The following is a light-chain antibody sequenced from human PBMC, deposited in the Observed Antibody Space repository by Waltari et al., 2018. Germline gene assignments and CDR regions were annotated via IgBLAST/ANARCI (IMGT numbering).Light chain of an antibody. CDR2: DVP. V-gene: IGLV2-11*01. Sequence: QSALTQPRSVSGSPGQSVAISCTGTSSDGGGYNYVSSYQQHPGKAPKPTIYDVPERPSGVPDRFSGSKSGNTASLTVSGLQAEDEADYYCCSFAAGDAYVFGTGTKVSVL. J-gene: IGLJ1*01. CDR3: CSFAAGDAYV. CDR1: SSDGGGYNY.